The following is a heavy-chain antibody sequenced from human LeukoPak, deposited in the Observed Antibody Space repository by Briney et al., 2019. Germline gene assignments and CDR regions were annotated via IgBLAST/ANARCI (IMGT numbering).Heavy chain of an antibody. CDR1: GFTFSGSA. J-gene: IGHJ4*02. D-gene: IGHD3-16*01. CDR2: IDYDSSHI. Sequence: GGSLKLSCAASGFTFSGSAMNWVRQVPGKGLEWVSSIDYDSSHIYYAASVRGRFSISRDNARDSVYLQMDSLRADDTAVYYCARAPERYLRMGHYDYWGQGTLVIVSS. V-gene: IGHV3-21*01. CDR3: ARAPERYLRMGHYDY.